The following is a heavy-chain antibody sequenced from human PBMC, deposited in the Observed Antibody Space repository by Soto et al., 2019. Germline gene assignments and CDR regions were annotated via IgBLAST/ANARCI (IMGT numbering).Heavy chain of an antibody. D-gene: IGHD1-26*01. CDR3: ARDLRIVGATSVGFDY. Sequence: GGSLRLSCAASGFTFSSYSMNWVRQAPGKGLEWVSYISSSSSTIYYADSVKGRFTISRDNAKNSLYLQMNSLRDEDTAVYYCARDLRIVGATSVGFDYWGQGTLVTVSS. CDR1: GFTFSSYS. CDR2: ISSSSSTI. V-gene: IGHV3-48*02. J-gene: IGHJ4*02.